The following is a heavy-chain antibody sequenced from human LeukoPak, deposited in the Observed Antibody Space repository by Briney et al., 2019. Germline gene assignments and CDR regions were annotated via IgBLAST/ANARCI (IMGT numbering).Heavy chain of an antibody. J-gene: IGHJ6*03. CDR2: INPNSGGT. CDR1: GYSVTGYY. D-gene: IGHD2-15*01. Sequence: ASVKVSCKASGYSVTGYYMHWVRQAPGQGLEWMGWINPNSGGTNYAQKFQGRVTMTRDTSISTAYMEPSRLRSDDTAVYYCAREPSPFRGGYYYMDVWGKGTTVTVSS. V-gene: IGHV1-2*02. CDR3: AREPSPFRGGYYYMDV.